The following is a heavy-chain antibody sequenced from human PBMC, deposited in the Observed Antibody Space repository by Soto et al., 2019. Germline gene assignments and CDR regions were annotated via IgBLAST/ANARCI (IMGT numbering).Heavy chain of an antibody. Sequence: SVKVSCKASGGSFTYTLSWVRQAPGQGLEWMGGIIPIFGTTNYAQKFQGRVTITADESTKTAYMELSTLRSEDTAVYYCARLHSHRTYGMDVWRQGTTFTVSS. D-gene: IGHD5-18*01. CDR2: IIPIFGTT. J-gene: IGHJ6*02. CDR3: ARLHSHRTYGMDV. V-gene: IGHV1-69*13. CDR1: GGSFTYT.